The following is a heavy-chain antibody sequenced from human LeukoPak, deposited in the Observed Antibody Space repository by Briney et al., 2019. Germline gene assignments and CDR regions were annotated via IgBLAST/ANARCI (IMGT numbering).Heavy chain of an antibody. V-gene: IGHV3-23*01. Sequence: GGSLRLSCAASGFTFSSYAMSWVRQAPGKGLEWVSGISGTGGGTYYADSVKGRFTVSRDNSKNTLYLQMNSLRAEDTALYYCAKRRIVGTTRDAFDIWGQGTMVTVSS. CDR1: GFTFSSYA. D-gene: IGHD1-26*01. CDR2: ISGTGGGT. CDR3: AKRRIVGTTRDAFDI. J-gene: IGHJ3*02.